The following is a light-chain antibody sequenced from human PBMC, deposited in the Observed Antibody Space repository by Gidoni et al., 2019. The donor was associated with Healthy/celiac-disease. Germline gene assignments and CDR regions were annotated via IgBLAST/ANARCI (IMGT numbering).Light chain of an antibody. CDR1: SSDGGGYNY. Sequence: QSALTQPASASGSPGQPITISCTGTSSDGGGYNYVSWYQQNPGKAPKPMIYDVSNRPSGVSNRFSGSKSGNTASLTISGLQAEDEADYYCSSYTSSSTEVFGTGTKVTVL. J-gene: IGLJ1*01. V-gene: IGLV2-14*03. CDR2: DVS. CDR3: SSYTSSSTEV.